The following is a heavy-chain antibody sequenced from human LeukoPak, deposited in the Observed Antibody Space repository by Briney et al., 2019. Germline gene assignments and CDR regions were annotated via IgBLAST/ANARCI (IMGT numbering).Heavy chain of an antibody. Sequence: SETLSLTCAVYGGSFSGYYWSWIRQPPGKGLEWIGEINHSGSTNYNPSLKSRVTISVDTSKNQFSLKLSSVTAADTAVYYCARRALLWFGDLRYYFDYWGQGTLVTVSS. J-gene: IGHJ4*02. V-gene: IGHV4-34*01. CDR1: GGSFSGYY. D-gene: IGHD3-10*01. CDR2: INHSGST. CDR3: ARRALLWFGDLRYYFDY.